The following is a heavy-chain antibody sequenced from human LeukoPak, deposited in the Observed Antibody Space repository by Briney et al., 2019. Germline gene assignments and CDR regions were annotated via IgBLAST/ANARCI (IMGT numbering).Heavy chain of an antibody. V-gene: IGHV1-46*01. J-gene: IGHJ6*03. CDR2: INPSGGST. D-gene: IGHD1-14*01. CDR3: ARSSGRSPNREYMDV. CDR1: GYTFT. Sequence: ASVKVSCKASGYTFTIHWVRQAPGQGLEWMGIINPSGGSTSYAQKFQGRITMTRDTSTSTVYMELSSLRSEDTAVYYCARSSGRSPNREYMDVWGKGTTVTVSS.